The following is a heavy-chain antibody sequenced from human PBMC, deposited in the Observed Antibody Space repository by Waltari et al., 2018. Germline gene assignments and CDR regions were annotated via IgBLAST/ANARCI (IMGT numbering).Heavy chain of an antibody. CDR2: IKSKTDGGTT. V-gene: IGHV3-15*07. CDR3: TTGSYYDILTGYYRPLSY. J-gene: IGHJ4*02. Sequence: EVQLVESGGGLVKPGGSLRLSCAASGFTFSNAWMNWVRQAPGRGLGWVGRIKSKTDGGTTDYAAPVKGRFTISRDDSKNTLYLQMNSLKTEDTAVYYCTTGSYYDILTGYYRPLSYWGQGTLVTVSS. CDR1: GFTFSNAW. D-gene: IGHD3-9*01.